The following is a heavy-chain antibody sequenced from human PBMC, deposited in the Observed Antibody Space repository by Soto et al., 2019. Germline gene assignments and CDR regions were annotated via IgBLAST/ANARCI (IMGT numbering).Heavy chain of an antibody. CDR2: SIPIFGTA. CDR1: GGTLSSYA. J-gene: IGHJ3*02. V-gene: IGHV1-69*12. Sequence: QVQLVQYGAEVKKPGSSVKVSCKASGGTLSSYAISWVRQAPGQGLDWMGGSIPIFGTANYAQKFQGRVTITADESTSTANMELSSLRSEDTAVYYGVRAAGSGYSYSYGAFHIWGQGTMVTVSS. CDR3: VRAAGSGYSYSYGAFHI. D-gene: IGHD5-18*01.